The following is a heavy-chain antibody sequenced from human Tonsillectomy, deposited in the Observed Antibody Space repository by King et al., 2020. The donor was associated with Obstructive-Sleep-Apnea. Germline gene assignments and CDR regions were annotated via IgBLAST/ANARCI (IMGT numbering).Heavy chain of an antibody. CDR3: AKEGGTIYFDS. CDR1: GFTFDTYS. CDR2: INRKGVTT. D-gene: IGHD1-7*01. J-gene: IGHJ4*01. Sequence: VQLVESGGVVVQPGGSLRLSCVASGFTFDTYSMHWVRQAPGKGLEWVSLINRKGVTTYYADSVKGRFTSSRDNSKNSLFLQMNSLRPEDTALYYCAKEGGTIYFDSWGHGTLVSVSS. V-gene: IGHV3-43*01.